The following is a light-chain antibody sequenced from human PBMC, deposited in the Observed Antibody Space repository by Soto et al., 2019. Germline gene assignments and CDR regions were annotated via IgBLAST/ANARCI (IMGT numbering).Light chain of an antibody. V-gene: IGKV3-11*01. CDR3: QQRSSWLT. J-gene: IGKJ4*01. CDR2: DAS. Sequence: EIVLTQSPATLSLSPGERATLSCRASQGISSFLAWYQHKPGQAPRLLIYDASTRATGIPARFSGSGSGTDFTLTISSLAPEDFAVYYCQQRSSWLTFGGGTKVEIK. CDR1: QGISSF.